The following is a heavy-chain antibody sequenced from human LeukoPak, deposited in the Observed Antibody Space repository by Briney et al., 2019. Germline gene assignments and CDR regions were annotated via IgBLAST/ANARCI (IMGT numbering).Heavy chain of an antibody. CDR3: ANSISSSWYGGTLDY. D-gene: IGHD6-13*01. CDR1: GFTFSNYW. J-gene: IGHJ4*02. Sequence: GGSLRLSCAASGFTFSNYWMHWVRQTPGKGLVWVSRINSDGSSTSYADSVKGRFTISRDNAKNSLYLQMNSLRAEDTALYYCANSISSSWYGGTLDYWGQGTLVTVSS. V-gene: IGHV3-74*01. CDR2: INSDGSST.